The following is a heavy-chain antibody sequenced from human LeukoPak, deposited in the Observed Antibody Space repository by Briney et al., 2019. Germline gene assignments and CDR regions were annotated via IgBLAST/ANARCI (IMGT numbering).Heavy chain of an antibody. Sequence: ASVKIACKSFGFTFTNYLLHWVRQAPGQGLEWVGRIAPSVDTTNYAQKFRGRVTMTRDTSTSTVYMELSSLRSDDTAIYYCVREESGGYFDYWGQGTLVTVSS. J-gene: IGHJ4*02. V-gene: IGHV1-46*01. CDR2: IAPSVDTT. CDR1: GFTFTNYL. CDR3: VREESGGYFDY. D-gene: IGHD2-8*02.